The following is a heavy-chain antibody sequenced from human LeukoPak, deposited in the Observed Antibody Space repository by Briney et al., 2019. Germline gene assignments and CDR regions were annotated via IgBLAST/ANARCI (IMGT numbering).Heavy chain of an antibody. CDR1: GVTVGTNS. V-gene: IGHV3-53*01. D-gene: IGHD2-21*01. Sequence: GGSLRLSCAASGVTVGTNSKSWARQSPGKGLEWVSVIYSGGSTYNADSVNGRFTVSRDNSRNTLFLQMNNLRAEDTALYFCASAREYCGSAECYEYFQPSGQGTLVIVSS. CDR2: IYSGGST. CDR3: ASAREYCGSAECYEYFQP. J-gene: IGHJ1*01.